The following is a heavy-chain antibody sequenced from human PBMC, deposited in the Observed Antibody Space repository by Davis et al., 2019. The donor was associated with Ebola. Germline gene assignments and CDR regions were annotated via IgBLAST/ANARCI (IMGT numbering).Heavy chain of an antibody. Sequence: AASVTVSCLASGYTFTSYDINWVRQATGQGLEWMGWMNPNSGNTGYAQKFQGRVTMTRNTSISTAYMELSSLRSEDTAVYYCARVRSGGYCTNGVCYLGGWFDPWGQGTLVTVSS. D-gene: IGHD2-8*01. V-gene: IGHV1-8*01. J-gene: IGHJ5*02. CDR2: MNPNSGNT. CDR1: GYTFTSYD. CDR3: ARVRSGGYCTNGVCYLGGWFDP.